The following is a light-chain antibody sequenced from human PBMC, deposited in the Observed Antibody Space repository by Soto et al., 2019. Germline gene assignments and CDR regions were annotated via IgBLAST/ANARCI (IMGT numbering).Light chain of an antibody. J-gene: IGLJ2*01. V-gene: IGLV2-14*01. CDR2: HVS. Sequence: QSALTQPASVSGSPGQSITISCTGTSSDVGGYTYVSWYQQHPGKVPKLMIYHVSNRPSGVSNRFSGSKSGNTASLTISRLQAEDEADYYCSSYTSSSTVVFGGGTKLTVL. CDR3: SSYTSSSTVV. CDR1: SSDVGGYTY.